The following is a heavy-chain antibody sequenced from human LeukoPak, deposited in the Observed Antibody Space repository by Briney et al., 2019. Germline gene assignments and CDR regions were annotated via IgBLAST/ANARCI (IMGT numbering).Heavy chain of an antibody. CDR1: GFTFSSYG. Sequence: GGSLSLFCAASGFTFSSYGMHWVRQAPGKGLEWVAVIWYDGSNKYYADSVKGRFTISRDNSKNTLYLQMNSLRAEDTAVYYCARDLLLEWLLFDYYYYGMDVWGQGTTVTVSS. CDR2: IWYDGSNK. V-gene: IGHV3-33*01. J-gene: IGHJ6*02. CDR3: ARDLLLEWLLFDYYYYGMDV. D-gene: IGHD3-3*01.